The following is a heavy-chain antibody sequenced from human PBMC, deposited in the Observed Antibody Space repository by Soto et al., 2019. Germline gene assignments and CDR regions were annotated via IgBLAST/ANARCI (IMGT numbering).Heavy chain of an antibody. Sequence: LRLSCAASGFTFSSYGMHWVRQAPGKGLEWVAVISYDGSNKYYAGSVKGRFTISRDNSKNTLYLQMNSLRGEDTAVYYCARGPEYWGQGTLVTVSS. V-gene: IGHV3-30*03. CDR3: ARGPEY. CDR1: GFTFSSYG. CDR2: ISYDGSNK. J-gene: IGHJ4*02.